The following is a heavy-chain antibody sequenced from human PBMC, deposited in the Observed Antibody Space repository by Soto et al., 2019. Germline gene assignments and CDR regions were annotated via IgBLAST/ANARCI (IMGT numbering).Heavy chain of an antibody. V-gene: IGHV3-23*01. Sequence: PVGSLILSCAASGFTFSNYCMSWILQAAVKGLEWVSTITGSGGITYYADSVKGRFTISRDNAKNTLYLQMNSLKAADTAVFYCAKDEVEVYGSAMEVWGQGT. CDR2: ITGSGGIT. J-gene: IGHJ6*02. CDR1: GFTFSNYC. CDR3: AKDEVEVYGSAMEV. D-gene: IGHD2-8*01.